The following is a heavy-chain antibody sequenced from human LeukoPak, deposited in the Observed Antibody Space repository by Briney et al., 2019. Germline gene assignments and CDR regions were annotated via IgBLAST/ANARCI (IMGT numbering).Heavy chain of an antibody. D-gene: IGHD2-15*01. J-gene: IGHJ5*02. Sequence: PSETLSLTCAVYGGSFRGYYWSWIRQPPGKGLEWIGEINHSGSTNYNPSLKSRVTISVDTSKNQFSLKLSSVTAADTAVYYCARLVTGYCSGGSCFFGLIATPNWFDPWGQGTLVTVSS. V-gene: IGHV4-34*01. CDR3: ARLVTGYCSGGSCFFGLIATPNWFDP. CDR2: INHSGST. CDR1: GGSFRGYY.